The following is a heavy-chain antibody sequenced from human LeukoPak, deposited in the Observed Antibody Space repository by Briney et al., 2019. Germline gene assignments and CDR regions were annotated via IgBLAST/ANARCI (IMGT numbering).Heavy chain of an antibody. Sequence: GGSLRLSCSASGFTFSSFAMSWVRQAPGKGLEWLSAITGDGDYTYSADSATGRFTISRDNSKNALFLQMHSLRAEDTAVYYCAKDILTYYYGSSGYYFDTWGQGTLVTVSS. V-gene: IGHV3-23*01. CDR1: GFTFSSFA. CDR3: AKDILTYYYGSSGYYFDT. D-gene: IGHD3-10*01. J-gene: IGHJ4*02. CDR2: ITGDGDYT.